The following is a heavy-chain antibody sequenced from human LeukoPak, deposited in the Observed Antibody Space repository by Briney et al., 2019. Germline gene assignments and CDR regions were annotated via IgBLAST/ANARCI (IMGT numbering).Heavy chain of an antibody. D-gene: IGHD2-2*01. CDR1: GGTFSTYP. J-gene: IGHJ5*02. CDR3: AGAGCGRTSCYDSRGWFDP. CDR2: IIPTYGTT. Sequence: ASVKVSCKASGGTFSTYPIAWVRQAPGQGLEWMGGIIPTYGTTYYAQKFQGRVTITTDESRSVVYMELSSLRSEDTALYYCAGAGCGRTSCYDSRGWFDPWGQGTLVTVSS. V-gene: IGHV1-69*05.